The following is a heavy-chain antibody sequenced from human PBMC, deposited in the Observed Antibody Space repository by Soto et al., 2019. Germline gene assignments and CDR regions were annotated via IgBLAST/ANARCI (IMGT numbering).Heavy chain of an antibody. V-gene: IGHV1-46*01. J-gene: IGHJ6*02. Sequence: QVQLVQSGAEVKKPGASVKVSCKASGYTFTSYYMHWVRQAPGQGLEWMGIINPSGGSTTYAQKFQGRVTMTRDTSTSTVYMELSSLRSEDTAMYYCARDSRALLWFGELYPYGMDVWGQGTTVTVSS. CDR1: GYTFTSYY. D-gene: IGHD3-10*01. CDR2: INPSGGST. CDR3: ARDSRALLWFGELYPYGMDV.